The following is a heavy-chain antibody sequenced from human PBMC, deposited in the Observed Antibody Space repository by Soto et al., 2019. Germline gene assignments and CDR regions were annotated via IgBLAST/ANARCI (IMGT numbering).Heavy chain of an antibody. Sequence: GASVKVSCKACGGSFGSYTIRWVRQAPGQGLEWMGRIIPILGIANYAQKFQGRVTITADKSTSTAYMELSSLRSEDTAVYYCARALGFGESEDSFRCDYWGQGTLVPVSP. CDR1: GGSFGSYT. J-gene: IGHJ4*02. CDR3: ARALGFGESEDSFRCDY. V-gene: IGHV1-69*02. CDR2: IIPILGIA. D-gene: IGHD3-10*01.